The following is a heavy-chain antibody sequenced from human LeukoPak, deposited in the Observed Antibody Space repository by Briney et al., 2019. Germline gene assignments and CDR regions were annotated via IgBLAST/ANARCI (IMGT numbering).Heavy chain of an antibody. CDR3: ARGLGYFDY. CDR2: IYYSGST. CDR1: GGSISSYY. J-gene: IGHJ4*01. V-gene: IGHV4-59*01. Sequence: SETLSLTCTASGGSISSYYWSWIRQPPGKGLEWIGYIYYSGSTNYNPSLKSRVTISVDTSKNQFSLKLSSVTAADAGVYYCARGLGYFDYWGQGTLVTVSS. D-gene: IGHD3-22*01.